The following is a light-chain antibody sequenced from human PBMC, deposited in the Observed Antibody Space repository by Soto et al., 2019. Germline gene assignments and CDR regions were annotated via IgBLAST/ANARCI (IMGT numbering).Light chain of an antibody. CDR2: AAS. J-gene: IGKJ3*01. V-gene: IGKV1-39*01. CDR3: QQSYSIPRLT. CDR1: QNISNS. Sequence: DMQMAQSPSSLSASVGDRVSITCRSSQNISNSLHWYQQRPGKAPKLLIYAASNLRSGVPSRFSGSGSGTDFTLTISSLQSEDFATYYCQQSYSIPRLTFGPGTRVEIK.